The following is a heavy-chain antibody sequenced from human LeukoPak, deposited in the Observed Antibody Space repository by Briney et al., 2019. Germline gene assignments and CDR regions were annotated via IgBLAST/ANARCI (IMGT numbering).Heavy chain of an antibody. Sequence: GGSLRLSCAASGFTFSSYSMNWVRQAPGKGLEWVSYISSSSSTIYHADSVKGRLTISRDNAKNSLYLQMNSLRAEDTAVYYCARDLVRNDFEGEEGGQDYWGQGTLVTVSS. CDR3: ARDLVRNDFEGEEGGQDY. V-gene: IGHV3-48*01. CDR1: GFTFSSYS. CDR2: ISSSSSTI. J-gene: IGHJ4*02. D-gene: IGHD1-1*01.